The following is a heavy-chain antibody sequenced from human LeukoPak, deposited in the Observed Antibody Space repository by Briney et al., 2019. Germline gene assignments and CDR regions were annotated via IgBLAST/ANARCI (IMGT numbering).Heavy chain of an antibody. V-gene: IGHV1-2*06. Sequence: GASVKVSCKASGYTFTGYYMHWVRQAPGQGLEWMGRINPNRGGTNYAQKFQGRVTMTRDTSISTAYMELSRLRSDDTAVYYCARVVPAASASYNWFVPWGQGTLVTVSS. CDR3: ARVVPAASASYNWFVP. CDR1: GYTFTGYY. CDR2: INPNRGGT. J-gene: IGHJ5*02. D-gene: IGHD2-2*01.